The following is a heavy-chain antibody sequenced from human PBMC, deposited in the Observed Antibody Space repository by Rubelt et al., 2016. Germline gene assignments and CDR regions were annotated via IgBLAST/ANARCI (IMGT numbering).Heavy chain of an antibody. CDR2: IFSNDEK. Sequence: QVTLKESGPVLVKPTETLTLTCTVSGFSLSNARMGVSWIRQPPGKALEWLAHIFSNDEKSYSTSLKSRLTTSKDTSKSQGVLTMTNVDPVETATYYCARIKYSNYDWYFDLWGRGTLVTVSS. D-gene: IGHD4-11*01. CDR1: GFSLSNARMG. J-gene: IGHJ2*01. CDR3: ARIKYSNYDWYFDL. V-gene: IGHV2-26*01.